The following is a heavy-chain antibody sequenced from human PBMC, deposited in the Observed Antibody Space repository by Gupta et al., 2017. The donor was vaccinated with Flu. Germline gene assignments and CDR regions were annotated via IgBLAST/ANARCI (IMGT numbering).Heavy chain of an antibody. CDR1: GFTFSDYY. CDR3: ARDNGRNAFDI. CDR2: STSSYT. J-gene: IGHJ3*02. V-gene: IGHV3-11*05. D-gene: IGHD2-8*01. Sequence: QAQVVESGGGLVKPGGSLRLSCAASGFTFSDYYMSWIRQAPGKGLEWVSYSTSSYTSFADSVRGRFTISRDNAKNSLYLQMNSLRAEDAAVYYCARDNGRNAFDIWGQGTMVTVSS.